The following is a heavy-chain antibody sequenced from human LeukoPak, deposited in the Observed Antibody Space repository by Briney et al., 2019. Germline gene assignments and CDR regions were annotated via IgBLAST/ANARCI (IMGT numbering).Heavy chain of an antibody. Sequence: GGSLRLPCAASGFTFSSYWMSWVRQAPGKGLEWVANIKQDGSEKYYVDSVKGRFTISRDNAKNSLYLQMNSLRAEDTAVYYCARDSPYRAYYYYGMDVWGQGTTVTVSS. CDR2: IKQDGSEK. J-gene: IGHJ6*02. CDR1: GFTFSSYW. V-gene: IGHV3-7*01. D-gene: IGHD5-18*01. CDR3: ARDSPYRAYYYYGMDV.